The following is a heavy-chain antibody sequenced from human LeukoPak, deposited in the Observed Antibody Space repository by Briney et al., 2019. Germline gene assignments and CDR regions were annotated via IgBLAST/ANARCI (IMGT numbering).Heavy chain of an antibody. J-gene: IGHJ4*02. CDR1: GFTFSSYW. CDR2: IKQDGSEK. V-gene: IGHV3-7*01. Sequence: PGGSLRLSCAASGFTFSSYWMSWVRQAPGKGLERVANIKQDGSEKYYVDSVKGRFTISRDNAKNSLYLQMNSLRAEDTAVYYCARDPYRGPYGSGSYFSSFFDYWGQGTLVTVSS. D-gene: IGHD3-10*01. CDR3: ARDPYRGPYGSGSYFSSFFDY.